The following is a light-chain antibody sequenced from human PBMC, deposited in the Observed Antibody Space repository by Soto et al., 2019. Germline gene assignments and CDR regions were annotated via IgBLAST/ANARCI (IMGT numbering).Light chain of an antibody. CDR2: GAS. CDR3: QHTFNSPPWT. J-gene: IGKJ1*01. V-gene: IGKV1-39*01. Sequence: DIQMTQSPSTLSASVGDTVTITCRASQNIDMYLNWYQQKPGKAPRVLISGASNLQSGVPSRFSGSGSGTDFTLTISSLQSEDFASYFCQHTFNSPPWTFGQGTRWIS. CDR1: QNIDMY.